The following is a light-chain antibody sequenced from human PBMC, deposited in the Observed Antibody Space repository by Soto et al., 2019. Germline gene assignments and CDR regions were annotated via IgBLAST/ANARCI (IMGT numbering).Light chain of an antibody. V-gene: IGKV1-39*01. CDR1: QDISNR. CDR2: AAS. CDR3: QQSYSSTPT. J-gene: IGKJ1*01. Sequence: DIQITQSPSSLSASVGDRVTITCQASQDISNRLNWYQQKPAEAPKLLIFAASSLQSGVPSRFSGSRSGPDFTLPIISLQPEDFATYYCQQSYSSTPTFGQGTKVDI.